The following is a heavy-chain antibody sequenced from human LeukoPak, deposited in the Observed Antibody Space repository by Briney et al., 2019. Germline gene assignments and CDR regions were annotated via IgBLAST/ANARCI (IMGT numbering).Heavy chain of an antibody. D-gene: IGHD3-10*01. J-gene: IGHJ3*02. Sequence: GESLKICCKGCGYSFTSYWIGWVRQMPGKGLEWMGIIYPGDSDTRYSPSFQGQVTISADKSISTAYLQWSSLKASDTAMYYCAKGNYYGSVKGLSDDAFDIWGQGTMVTVSS. V-gene: IGHV5-51*01. CDR1: GYSFTSYW. CDR3: AKGNYYGSVKGLSDDAFDI. CDR2: IYPGDSDT.